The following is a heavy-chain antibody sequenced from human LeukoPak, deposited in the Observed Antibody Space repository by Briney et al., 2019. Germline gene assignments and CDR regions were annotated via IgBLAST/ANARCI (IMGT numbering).Heavy chain of an antibody. D-gene: IGHD3-22*01. CDR2: ISSSSSYI. V-gene: IGHV3-21*01. J-gene: IGHJ4*02. CDR3: ARDYYDSSGYHDY. CDR1: GFTFSSYA. Sequence: GGSLRLSCAASGFTFSSYAMHWVRQAPGKGLEWVSSISSSSSYIYYADSVKGRFTISRDNAKNSLYLQMNSLRAEDTAVYYCARDYYDSSGYHDYWGQGTLVTVSS.